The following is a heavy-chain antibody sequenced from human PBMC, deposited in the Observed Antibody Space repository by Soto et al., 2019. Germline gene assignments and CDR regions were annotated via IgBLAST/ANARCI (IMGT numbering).Heavy chain of an antibody. V-gene: IGHV1-18*01. CDR2: ISPYNGNT. D-gene: IGHD3-10*01. J-gene: IGHJ6*02. CDR1: GYTFTSYG. Sequence: QVQLVQSGAEVKKPGASVKVSCKASGYTFTSYGISWVRQAPGQGLEWMGWISPYNGNTNYAQKLQGRVTMTTDTATXTXQMDLRGLRSDDTAVYYCARGIGGWFGVAYYYGMDVWGQGTTVTVSS. CDR3: ARGIGGWFGVAYYYGMDV.